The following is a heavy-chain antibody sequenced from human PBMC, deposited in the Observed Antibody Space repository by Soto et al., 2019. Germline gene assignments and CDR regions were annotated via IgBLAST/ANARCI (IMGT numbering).Heavy chain of an antibody. CDR3: TTEDYYDSSGYYGTTPYYYGMDV. J-gene: IGHJ6*02. V-gene: IGHV3-15*07. Sequence: EVQLVESGGGLVKPGGSLRLSCAASGFTFSNAWMNWVRQAPGKGLEWVGRIKSKTDGGTTDYAAPVKGRFTISRDDSNNTLYLQMNSLKTEDTAVYYCTTEDYYDSSGYYGTTPYYYGMDVWGQGTTVTVSS. D-gene: IGHD3-22*01. CDR2: IKSKTDGGTT. CDR1: GFTFSNAW.